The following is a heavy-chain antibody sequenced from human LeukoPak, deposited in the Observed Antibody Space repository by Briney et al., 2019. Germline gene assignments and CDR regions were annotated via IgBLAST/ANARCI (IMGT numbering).Heavy chain of an antibody. Sequence: GGSLRLSCAASGFSFSTYAMSWVRQAPGKGLEWVSAISNNGGYTYYADSVQGRFTISRDNSKSTLCLQMNSLRAEDTAVYYCAKQLGYCSDGSCYFPYWGQGTLVTVSS. V-gene: IGHV3-23*01. D-gene: IGHD2-15*01. J-gene: IGHJ4*02. CDR3: AKQLGYCSDGSCYFPY. CDR1: GFSFSTYA. CDR2: ISNNGGYT.